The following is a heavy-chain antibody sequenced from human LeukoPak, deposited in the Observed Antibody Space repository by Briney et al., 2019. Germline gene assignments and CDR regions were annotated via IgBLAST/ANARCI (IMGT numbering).Heavy chain of an antibody. CDR1: GFTFSSYG. D-gene: IGHD5-12*01. V-gene: IGHV3-30*02. J-gene: IGHJ6*03. CDR3: AKGGGYEAQYYYYYLDV. Sequence: GGSLRLSCAASGFTFSSYGMYWVRQAPGKGLEWVAFIRYDGSNKYYADSVKGRFTISRDNSKNTLYLQMKSLRAEDTAVYYCAKGGGYEAQYYYYYLDVWGKGTTVTVSS. CDR2: IRYDGSNK.